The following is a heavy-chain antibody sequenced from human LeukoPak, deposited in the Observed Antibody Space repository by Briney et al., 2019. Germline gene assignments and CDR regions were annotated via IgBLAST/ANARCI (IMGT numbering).Heavy chain of an antibody. J-gene: IGHJ3*02. V-gene: IGHV1-18*01. CDR3: ARDVFCSGNSCLRDAFDI. D-gene: IGHD2-15*01. CDR1: GYTFTSYG. Sequence: ASVKVSCKASGYTFTSYGVSWVRQAPGQSLEWLGWISACNGNTYYAENFQARVTMTTDTSTSTAYMELRSLKSDDTAVYYCARDVFCSGNSCLRDAFDIWGQGTKVTVSS. CDR2: ISACNGNT.